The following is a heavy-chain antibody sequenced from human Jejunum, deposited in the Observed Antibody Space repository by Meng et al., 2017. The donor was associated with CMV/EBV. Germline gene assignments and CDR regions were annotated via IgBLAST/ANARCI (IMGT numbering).Heavy chain of an antibody. D-gene: IGHD3-3*01. CDR1: GYTFSTYG. Sequence: QVQLVQSGAEVKKPGASVKVSCRASGYTFSTYGITWVRQAPGQGLEWMGWISVDNGNTNYAQKFQGRVTMTTHTSTSTAYMELTGLRSDDTAVYYCARVSNTCLECWFDPWGQGTLVTASS. CDR3: ARVSNTCLECWFDP. J-gene: IGHJ5*02. V-gene: IGHV1-18*01. CDR2: ISVDNGNT.